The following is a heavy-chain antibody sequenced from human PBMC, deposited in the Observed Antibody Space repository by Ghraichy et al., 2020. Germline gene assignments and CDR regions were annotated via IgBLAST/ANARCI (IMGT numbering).Heavy chain of an antibody. Sequence: GESLNISCAASGFTFSSYAMSWVRQAPGKGLEWVSAISGSGGSTYYADSVKGRFTISRDNSKNTLYLQMNSLRAEDTAVYYCACYSNWFDPRGQGTLVTVSS. CDR2: ISGSGGST. CDR3: ACYSNWFDP. D-gene: IGHD2-15*01. J-gene: IGHJ5*02. CDR1: GFTFSSYA. V-gene: IGHV3-23*01.